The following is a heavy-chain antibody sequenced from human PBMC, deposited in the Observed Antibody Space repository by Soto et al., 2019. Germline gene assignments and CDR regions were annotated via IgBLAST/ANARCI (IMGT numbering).Heavy chain of an antibody. Sequence: GASVKVSCKASGFSFSDYFMHWVRQAPGQGLEWMGIINPSGDSRNYAQKFQGRVTITRDTSTSTVYVDLSSLRYEDTAVYFCAREPYLPKARNDFWGQGTLVTVSS. CDR1: GFSFSDYF. CDR3: AREPYLPKARNDF. V-gene: IGHV1-46*01. J-gene: IGHJ4*02. CDR2: INPSGDSR.